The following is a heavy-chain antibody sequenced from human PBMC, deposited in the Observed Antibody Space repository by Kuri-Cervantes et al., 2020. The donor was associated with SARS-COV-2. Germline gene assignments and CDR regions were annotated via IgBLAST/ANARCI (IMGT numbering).Heavy chain of an antibody. V-gene: IGHV3-23*01. CDR1: GFTFSSYA. Sequence: GESLKISCAASGFTFSSYAMSWVRQAPGKGLEWVSAISGSGGSTYYADSVKGRFTISRDNSKNTLYLQMNSLRAEDTAVYYCARVGTSFNDKNDYWGQGTLVTVSS. D-gene: IGHD2-2*01. CDR2: ISGSGGST. CDR3: ARVGTSFNDKNDY. J-gene: IGHJ4*02.